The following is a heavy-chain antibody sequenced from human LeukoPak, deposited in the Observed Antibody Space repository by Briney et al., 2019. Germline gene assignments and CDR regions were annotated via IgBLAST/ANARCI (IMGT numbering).Heavy chain of an antibody. J-gene: IGHJ5*02. CDR2: INNDGSST. CDR3: ARGVWEFTIFGVVIGWFDP. CDR1: GFTFSSYW. D-gene: IGHD3-3*01. Sequence: PAGGSLRLSCAASGFTFSSYWMHWVRQAPGKGLVWVSRINNDGSSTDYADSVKGRFTISRDNAKNTLYLQMNSLRAEDTAVYYCARGVWEFTIFGVVIGWFDPWGQGTLVTVPS. V-gene: IGHV3-74*01.